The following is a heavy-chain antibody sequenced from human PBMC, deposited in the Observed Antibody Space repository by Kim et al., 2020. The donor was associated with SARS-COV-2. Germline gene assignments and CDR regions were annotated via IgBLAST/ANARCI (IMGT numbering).Heavy chain of an antibody. CDR2: IYHSGST. D-gene: IGHD6-19*01. V-gene: IGHV4-4*02. CDR1: GGSISSSNW. CDR3: ARSRAVAGRGYNWFDP. Sequence: SETLSLTCAVSGGSISSSNWWSWVRQPPGKGLEWIGEIYHSGSTNYNPSLKSRVTISVDKSKNQFSLKLSSVTAADTAVYYCARSRAVAGRGYNWFDPWGQGTLVTVSS. J-gene: IGHJ5*02.